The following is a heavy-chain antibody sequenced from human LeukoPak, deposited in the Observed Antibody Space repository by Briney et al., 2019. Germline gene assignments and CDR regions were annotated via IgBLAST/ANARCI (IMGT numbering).Heavy chain of an antibody. CDR2: NSSSGSTI. CDR1: GFTFSDYY. V-gene: IGHV3-11*01. Sequence: GGSLRLSCAASGFTFSDYYMSWIRQAPGKGLEWVSYNSSSGSTIYYADSVKGRFTISRDNAKNSLYLQMNSLRAEDTAVYYCARRVVIGDWFDPWGQGTLVTVSS. CDR3: ARRVVIGDWFDP. D-gene: IGHD3-22*01. J-gene: IGHJ5*02.